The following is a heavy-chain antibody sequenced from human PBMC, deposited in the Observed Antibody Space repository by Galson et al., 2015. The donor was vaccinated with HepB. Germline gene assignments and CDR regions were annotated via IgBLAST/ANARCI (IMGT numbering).Heavy chain of an antibody. V-gene: IGHV3-7*03. D-gene: IGHD6-6*01. Sequence: SLRLSCAASGFTFSSYWMSWVRQAPGKGLEWVANIKQDGSEKYYVDSVKGRFTISRDNAKNSLYLQMNSLRAEDTAVYYCARDAVAARPRGDYWGQGTLVTVSS. CDR3: ARDAVAARPRGDY. CDR2: IKQDGSEK. CDR1: GFTFSSYW. J-gene: IGHJ4*02.